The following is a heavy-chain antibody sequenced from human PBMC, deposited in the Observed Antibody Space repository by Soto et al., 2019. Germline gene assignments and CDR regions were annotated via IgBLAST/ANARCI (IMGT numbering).Heavy chain of an antibody. Sequence: ASVKVSCKASGGTFSSYAISWVRQAPGQGLEWMGGIIPIFGTANYAQKFQGRVTITADESTSTAYMELSSLRSEDTAVYYCARVHIVVVPAAIGYYYYGMDVWGQGTTVTAP. J-gene: IGHJ6*02. V-gene: IGHV1-69*13. CDR2: IIPIFGTA. CDR3: ARVHIVVVPAAIGYYYYGMDV. CDR1: GGTFSSYA. D-gene: IGHD2-2*02.